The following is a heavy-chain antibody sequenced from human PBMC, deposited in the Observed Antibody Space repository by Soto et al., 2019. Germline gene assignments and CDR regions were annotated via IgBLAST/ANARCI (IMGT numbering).Heavy chain of an antibody. D-gene: IGHD2-15*01. CDR1: GFSLSTTGVC. CDR3: AYLPCSGGSCYWFSFSGMDV. CDR2: IYWDDDK. V-gene: IGHV2-5*02. Sequence: QITLKESGPPLVKPTQTLTLTCTFSGFSLSTTGVCVGWIRQPPGKALEWLALIYWDDDKRYSPSLKSRLTITKDTSKNQVVLTMTNMDSVDTATYYCAYLPCSGGSCYWFSFSGMDVWGQGTTVTVSS. J-gene: IGHJ6*02.